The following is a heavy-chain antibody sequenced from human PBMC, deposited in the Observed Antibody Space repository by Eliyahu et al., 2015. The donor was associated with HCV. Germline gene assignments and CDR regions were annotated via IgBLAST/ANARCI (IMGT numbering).Heavy chain of an antibody. CDR3: ARDYYDFWSGYSSAPRSDLFDY. V-gene: IGHV3-33*01. Sequence: QVQLVESGGGVVQPGRSLRLLLCSVXDSPSVAMACXGVRQAPGKGLEWGAVIWYDGSNKYYADSVKGRFTISRDNSKNTLYLQMNSLRAEDTAVYYCARDYYDFWSGYSSAPRSDLFDYWGQGTLVTVSS. J-gene: IGHJ4*02. CDR2: IWYDGSNK. CDR1: DSPSVAMA. D-gene: IGHD3-3*01.